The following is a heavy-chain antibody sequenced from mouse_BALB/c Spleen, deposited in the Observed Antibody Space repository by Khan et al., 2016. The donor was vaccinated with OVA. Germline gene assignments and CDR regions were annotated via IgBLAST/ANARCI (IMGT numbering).Heavy chain of an antibody. CDR1: GFTFSTYG. Sequence: EVQLVESGGDFVKPGGSLKLSCAASGFTFSTYGMSWVRQTPDMRLEWVATISSGGHYTYYPDIVKGRFTISRDNAKNSLYLQMSSLKSEDTAIYYCERLAYYYNSEGFAYWGQGTLVTVSA. CDR3: ERLAYYYNSEGFAY. CDR2: ISSGGHYT. D-gene: IGHD1-1*01. V-gene: IGHV5-6*01. J-gene: IGHJ3*01.